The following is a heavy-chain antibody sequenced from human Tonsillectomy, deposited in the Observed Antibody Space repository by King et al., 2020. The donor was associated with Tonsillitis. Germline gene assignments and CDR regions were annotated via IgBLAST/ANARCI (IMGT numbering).Heavy chain of an antibody. D-gene: IGHD6-13*01. V-gene: IGHV4-59*01. J-gene: IGHJ5*02. CDR2: IYYSGST. CDR3: ARDRSGSSSFDP. Sequence: VQLQESGPGLVKPSETLSLTCTVSGGSISSYYWNWIRQPPGKGLEWIGDIYYSGSTNYNPSLKSRVTISVDTSKNQFSLKLSSVTAADPAVYYCARDRSGSSSFDPWGQGTLVTVSS. CDR1: GGSISSYY.